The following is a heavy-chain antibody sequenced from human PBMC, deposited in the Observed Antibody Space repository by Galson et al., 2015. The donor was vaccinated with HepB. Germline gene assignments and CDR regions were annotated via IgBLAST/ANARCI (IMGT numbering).Heavy chain of an antibody. V-gene: IGHV6-1*01. CDR3: ARGPREIYSSSWGILEPPFDY. Sequence: CAISGDSVSSNSAAWNWIRQSPSRGLEWLGRTYYRSKWYNDYAVSVKSRITINPDTSKNQFSLQLNSVTPEDTAVYYCARGPREIYSSSWGILEPPFDYWGQGTLVTVSS. CDR2: TYYRSKWYN. CDR1: GDSVSSNSAA. D-gene: IGHD6-13*01. J-gene: IGHJ4*02.